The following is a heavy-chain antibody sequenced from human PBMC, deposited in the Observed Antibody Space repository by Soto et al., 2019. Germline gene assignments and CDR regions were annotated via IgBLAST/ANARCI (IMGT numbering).Heavy chain of an antibody. Sequence: QVQLQQWGAGLLKPSETLSLTCAVYGGSFSGYQWSWIRQTPGKGLEWIGEINDSGNINFNTSLKSRVTILLDTPKKQISLKLSSVTAAASAVYYCARGLILWFGDLSRRGGYYYYMDVWGKGTTVTVSS. CDR3: ARGLILWFGDLSRRGGYYYYMDV. CDR2: INDSGNI. V-gene: IGHV4-34*01. CDR1: GGSFSGYQ. D-gene: IGHD3-10*01. J-gene: IGHJ6*03.